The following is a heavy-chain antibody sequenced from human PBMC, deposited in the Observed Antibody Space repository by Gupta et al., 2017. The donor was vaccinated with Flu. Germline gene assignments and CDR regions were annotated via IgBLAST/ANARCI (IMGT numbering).Heavy chain of an antibody. CDR1: GFTFSSYG. CDR2: IWYDGSNK. J-gene: IGHJ3*02. CDR3: ARVDSDYSNYADAFDI. Sequence: QVQLVESGGGVVQPGRSLRLSCAASGFTFSSYGLPWVRQAPGKGLEWVAVIWYDGSNKYYADSVKGRFTISRDNSKNTLYLQMNSLRAEDTAVYYCARVDSDYSNYADAFDIWGQGTMVTVSS. V-gene: IGHV3-33*01. D-gene: IGHD4-4*01.